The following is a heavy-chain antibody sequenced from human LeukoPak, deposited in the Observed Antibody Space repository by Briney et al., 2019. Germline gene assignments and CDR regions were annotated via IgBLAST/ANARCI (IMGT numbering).Heavy chain of an antibody. CDR2: IDPNSGDT. D-gene: IGHD3-16*01. V-gene: IGHV1-2*02. J-gene: IGHJ4*02. CDR1: GYAFTGYY. Sequence: ASVKVSCKASGYAFTGYYMHWVRQAPGQGLEWMGWIDPNSGDTNYAQKFQGRVTMTRDTSISTAYMELSRLRSDDTAVYYCARGDIGPVDYCGQGTLVTVSS. CDR3: ARGDIGPVDY.